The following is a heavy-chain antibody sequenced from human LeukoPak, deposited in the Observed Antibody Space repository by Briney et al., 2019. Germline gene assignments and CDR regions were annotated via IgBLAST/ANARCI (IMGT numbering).Heavy chain of an antibody. J-gene: IGHJ3*02. CDR3: AKEGRSGIVGAHAAFDI. V-gene: IGHV3-13*01. D-gene: IGHD1-26*01. Sequence: PGGSLRLSCAASGFTFSSYDMHWVRQATGKGLEWVSAVGTAGDTYYPGSVKGRFTISRENAKNSLYLQMNSLRAEDTAVYYCAKEGRSGIVGAHAAFDIWGQGTMVTVSS. CDR1: GFTFSSYD. CDR2: VGTAGDT.